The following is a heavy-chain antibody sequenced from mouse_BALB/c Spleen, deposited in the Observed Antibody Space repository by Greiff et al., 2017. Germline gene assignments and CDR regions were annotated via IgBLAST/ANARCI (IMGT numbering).Heavy chain of an antibody. Sequence: EVMLVESGGGLVKPGGSLKLSCAASGFAFSSYDMSWVRQTPEKRLEWVAYISSGGGSTYYPDTVKGRFTISRDNAKNTLYLQMSSLKSEDTAMYYCARQGGSSWYFDVWGAGTTVTVSS. D-gene: IGHD1-1*01. J-gene: IGHJ1*01. CDR1: GFAFSSYD. V-gene: IGHV5-12-1*01. CDR3: ARQGGSSWYFDV. CDR2: ISSGGGST.